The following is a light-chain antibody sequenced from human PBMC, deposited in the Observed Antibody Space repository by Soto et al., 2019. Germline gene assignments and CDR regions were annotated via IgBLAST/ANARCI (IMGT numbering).Light chain of an antibody. CDR2: EVS. CDR1: SSDVGAYNY. J-gene: IGLJ1*01. CDR3: TSYAGTYSFFYV. Sequence: QSGLTQPPSAPGSPGQSVTISCTGTSSDVGAYNYVSWYQQLPGKAPKLIIYEVSKRPSGVPDRFSGSKSGNTASLTVSGLQAEDEADYYCTSYAGTYSFFYVFGTGTKVTVL. V-gene: IGLV2-8*01.